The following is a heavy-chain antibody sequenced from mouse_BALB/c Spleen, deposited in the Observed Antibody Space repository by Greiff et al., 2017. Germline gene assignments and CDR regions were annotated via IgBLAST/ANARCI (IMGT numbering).Heavy chain of an antibody. J-gene: IGHJ4*01. Sequence: EVKVVESGGDLVKPGGSLKLSCAASGFTFSSYGMSWVRQTPDKRLEWVATISSGGSYTYYPDSVKGRFTISRDNAKNTLYLQMSSLKSEDTAMYYCARQGTARATLYAMDYWGQGTSVTVSS. D-gene: IGHD3-2*01. CDR2: ISSGGSYT. CDR1: GFTFSSYG. CDR3: ARQGTARATLYAMDY. V-gene: IGHV5-6*01.